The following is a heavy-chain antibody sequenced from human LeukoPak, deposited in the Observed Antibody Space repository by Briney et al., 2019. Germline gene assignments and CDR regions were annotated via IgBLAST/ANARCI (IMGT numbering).Heavy chain of an antibody. D-gene: IGHD6-6*01. J-gene: IGHJ3*02. Sequence: GGSLRLSCAASGFTFSSYSMNWVREAPGKGLEWVSSISSSSSYIYYADSVKGRFTISRDNAKNSLYLQMNSLRAGDTAVYYCARDRTGQLVPFDIWGQGTMVTVSS. V-gene: IGHV3-21*01. CDR1: GFTFSSYS. CDR2: ISSSSSYI. CDR3: ARDRTGQLVPFDI.